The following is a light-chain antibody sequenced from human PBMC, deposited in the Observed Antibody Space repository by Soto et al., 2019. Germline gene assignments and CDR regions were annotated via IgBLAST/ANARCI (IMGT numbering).Light chain of an antibody. CDR3: QQRNNWPKVT. J-gene: IGKJ5*01. CDR1: QSVSFY. CDR2: EAS. Sequence: EIVLTQSPATLSLSPGERATLSCRASQSVSFYLAWYQQRPGQAPRLLIYEASNRATGIPARFSGSGSGTDFTLTISSLEPEDFAVYYCQQRNNWPKVTFGQGTRLEIK. V-gene: IGKV3-11*01.